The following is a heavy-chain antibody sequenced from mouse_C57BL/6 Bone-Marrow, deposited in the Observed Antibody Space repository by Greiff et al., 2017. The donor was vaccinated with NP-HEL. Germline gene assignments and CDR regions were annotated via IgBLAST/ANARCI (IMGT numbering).Heavy chain of an antibody. J-gene: IGHJ2*01. Sequence: LQESGAELVRPGTSVKVSCKASGYAFTNYLIEWVKQRPGQGLEWIGVINPGSGGTNYTEKFKGKATLTADKSSSTAYMQLSSLTSEDSAVYCSARYETGSLDYWGKGTTRTVSS. CDR2: INPGSGGT. CDR3: ARYETGSLDY. V-gene: IGHV1-54*01. CDR1: GYAFTNYL. D-gene: IGHD4-1*01.